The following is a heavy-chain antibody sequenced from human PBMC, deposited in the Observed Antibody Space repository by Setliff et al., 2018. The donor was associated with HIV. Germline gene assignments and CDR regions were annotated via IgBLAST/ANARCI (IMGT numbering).Heavy chain of an antibody. CDR2: IQSKIDGGTT. J-gene: IGHJ4*02. CDR3: ATAGEYYADSGYFFDY. D-gene: IGHD3-22*01. Sequence: PGGSLRLPCAASAFTFSNAWMNWVRQAPGKGLEWVGRIQSKIDGGTTDYAARVKGRFTISRDDSKNMLYLQMNSLKTEDTAVYYCATAGEYYADSGYFFDYWGQGALVTVSS. CDR1: AFTFSNAW. V-gene: IGHV3-15*07.